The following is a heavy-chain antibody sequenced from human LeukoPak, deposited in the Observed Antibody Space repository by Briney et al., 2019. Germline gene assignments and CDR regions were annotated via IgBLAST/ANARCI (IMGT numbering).Heavy chain of an antibody. D-gene: IGHD2-21*01. CDR3: VRDRGGAYSGDNLFDP. Sequence: PGGSLRLSCAASGFTFSSYEMNWVRQAPGQGLEWLLYIIGSGSTTQYADSVRDRFTISRDNDKNAVYLQMNSMRADDTAINYCVRDRGGAYSGDNLFDPWGQGTLVTVSS. CDR2: IIGSGSTT. J-gene: IGHJ5*02. V-gene: IGHV3-48*03. CDR1: GFTFSSYE.